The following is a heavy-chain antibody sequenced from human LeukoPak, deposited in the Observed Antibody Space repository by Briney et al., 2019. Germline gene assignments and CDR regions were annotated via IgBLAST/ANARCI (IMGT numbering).Heavy chain of an antibody. CDR2: IYYSGST. CDR1: GGSISSYY. CDR3: ARLDGSGSYSYFDY. J-gene: IGHJ4*02. Sequence: SETLSLTCTASGGSISSYYWSWIRQPPGKGLEWIGYIYYSGSTNYNPSLKSRVTISVDTSKNQFSLKLNSVTAADTAVYYCARLDGSGSYSYFDYWGQGTLVTVSS. D-gene: IGHD3-10*01. V-gene: IGHV4-59*08.